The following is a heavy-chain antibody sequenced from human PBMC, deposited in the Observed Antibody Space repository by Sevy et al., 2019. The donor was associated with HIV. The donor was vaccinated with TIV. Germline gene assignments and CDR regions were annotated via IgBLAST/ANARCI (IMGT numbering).Heavy chain of an antibody. CDR1: GYRFTNYW. Sequence: GESLKISCRGSGYRFTNYWIAWVRQMPVKCLEWMGMIYPGDSDTRYSPSFQDQVTISADKSINTAYLQLSSLRASDTAMYYCARSIAASYLDYWGLGTLVTVSS. D-gene: IGHD6-13*01. CDR3: ARSIAASYLDY. V-gene: IGHV5-51*01. CDR2: IYPGDSDT. J-gene: IGHJ4*02.